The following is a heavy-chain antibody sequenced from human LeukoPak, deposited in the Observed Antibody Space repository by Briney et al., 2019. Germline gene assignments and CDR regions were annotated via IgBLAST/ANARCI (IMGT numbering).Heavy chain of an antibody. J-gene: IGHJ6*02. D-gene: IGHD1-26*01. CDR3: TRDSYISNVYYGMDV. V-gene: IGHV3-33*08. CDR2: IWYDGSNK. Sequence: GGSLRLSCTASKFTFSHYGMHWVRQAPGKGLEWVAVIWYDGSNKYYADSVKGRFTISRDNAKNTLYLQMNSLRAEDAAVYFCTRDSYISNVYYGMDVWGQGATVTVSS. CDR1: KFTFSHYG.